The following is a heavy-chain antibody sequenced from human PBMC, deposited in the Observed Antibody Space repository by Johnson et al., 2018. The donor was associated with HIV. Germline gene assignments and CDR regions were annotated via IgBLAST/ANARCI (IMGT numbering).Heavy chain of an antibody. CDR3: ARGGPYYYDSSGYGAFDI. V-gene: IGHV3-30*02. CDR2: IRYDGSSK. J-gene: IGHJ3*02. CDR1: GFVFSDYV. D-gene: IGHD3-22*01. Sequence: QVQLVESGGGVVQPGGSLTLSCVTSGFVFSDYVMHWVRQAPGKGLDWVTFIRYDGSSKHYADSVNGRFTIFRDNSKNTLYLQMNGLRAEDTAIYYCARGGPYYYDSSGYGAFDIWGQGTMVTVSS.